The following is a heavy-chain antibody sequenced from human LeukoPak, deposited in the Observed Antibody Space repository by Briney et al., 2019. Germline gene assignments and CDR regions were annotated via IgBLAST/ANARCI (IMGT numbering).Heavy chain of an antibody. CDR3: ARGRSGYDFGGAAAAFDY. Sequence: ASVKVSCKASGYTFTGYYMHWVRQAPGQGLEWMGWISVYNGNTKYTQKFQGRVTMTTDTSTSTAYMELRSLRSDDTAVYYCARGRSGYDFGGAAAAFDYWGQGTLVTVSS. CDR1: GYTFTGYY. D-gene: IGHD5-12*01. V-gene: IGHV1-18*04. CDR2: ISVYNGNT. J-gene: IGHJ4*02.